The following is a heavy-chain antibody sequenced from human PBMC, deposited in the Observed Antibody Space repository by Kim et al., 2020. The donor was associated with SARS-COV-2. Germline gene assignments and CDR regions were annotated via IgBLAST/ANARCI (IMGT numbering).Heavy chain of an antibody. D-gene: IGHD6-19*01. Sequence: SETLSLTCTVSGGSISSYYWSWIRQPPGKGLEWIGYIYYSGSTNYNPSLKSRVTISVDTSKNQFSLKLSSVTAADTAVYYCARGDIAVAGIFPDYWGQGTLVTVSS. CDR1: GGSISSYY. J-gene: IGHJ4*02. CDR3: ARGDIAVAGIFPDY. CDR2: IYYSGST. V-gene: IGHV4-59*01.